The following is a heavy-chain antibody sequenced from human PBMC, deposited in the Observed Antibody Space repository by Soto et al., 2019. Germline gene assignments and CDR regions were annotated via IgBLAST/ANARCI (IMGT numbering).Heavy chain of an antibody. J-gene: IGHJ4*02. CDR1: GFTFSSYS. V-gene: IGHV3-21*01. CDR2: ISSSSSYI. Sequence: GGSLRLSCAASGFTFSSYSMNWVRQAPGKGLEWVSSISSSSSYIYYADSVKGRFTISRDNAKNSLYLQMNSLRAEDTAVYYCASPQGSSRPFDYWGQGTLVTVSS. CDR3: ASPQGSSRPFDY.